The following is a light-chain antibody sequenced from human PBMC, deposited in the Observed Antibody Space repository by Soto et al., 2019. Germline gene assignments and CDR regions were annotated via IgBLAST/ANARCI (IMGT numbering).Light chain of an antibody. CDR3: QQYGTAPRT. CDR2: GAS. Sequence: EIVLTQSPGTLSLSPGERATLSCMATASVSSNYLAWYQQKPGQAPRVLIYGASIRATGIPDRFSGSGSETAFTLTISRLEPEDFAVYYCQQYGTAPRTFGQGTKVEIK. CDR1: ASVSSNY. J-gene: IGKJ1*01. V-gene: IGKV3-20*01.